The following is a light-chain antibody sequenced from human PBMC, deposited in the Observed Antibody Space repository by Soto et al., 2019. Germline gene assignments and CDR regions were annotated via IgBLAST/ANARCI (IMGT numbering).Light chain of an antibody. CDR3: QQYNSFSGT. V-gene: IGKV1-5*01. CDR1: QSTSSW. Sequence: DIQMTQSPSTLSASVGDRVTITCRASQSTSSWLAWYQQKPGKAPKLLIYDASILESGVPSRFSGSGSGTEFTLTISSVQPDDSATYYCQQYNSFSGTFGQGTKVDNK. CDR2: DAS. J-gene: IGKJ1*01.